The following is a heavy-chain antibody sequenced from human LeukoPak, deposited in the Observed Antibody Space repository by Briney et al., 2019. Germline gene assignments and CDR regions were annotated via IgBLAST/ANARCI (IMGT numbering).Heavy chain of an antibody. J-gene: IGHJ4*02. D-gene: IGHD1-26*01. Sequence: ASVKVSCKVSGYTLTELSMHWVRQAPGKGLEWMGGFDPEEGETIYAQKFQGRVTMTEDTSTDTAYMELSSLRSEDTAVYYCATVLKGATSPHFDYWGQGTLVTVSS. CDR3: ATVLKGATSPHFDY. CDR1: GYTLTELS. CDR2: FDPEEGET. V-gene: IGHV1-24*01.